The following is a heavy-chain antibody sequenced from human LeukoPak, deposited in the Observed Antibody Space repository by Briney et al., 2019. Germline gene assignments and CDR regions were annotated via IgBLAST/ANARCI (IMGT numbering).Heavy chain of an antibody. J-gene: IGHJ3*02. CDR3: ARESPLAAAGSDAFDI. Sequence: SETLSLTCAVSGGSISSSYWWNWVRQPPGKGLEWIGKVYHSGSTNYNPSLKSRVTMSVDKSKNQFSLKLYSVTVADTAVYFCARESPLAAAGSDAFDIWGQGTMVTVSS. CDR2: VYHSGST. CDR1: GGSISSSYW. D-gene: IGHD6-13*01. V-gene: IGHV4-4*02.